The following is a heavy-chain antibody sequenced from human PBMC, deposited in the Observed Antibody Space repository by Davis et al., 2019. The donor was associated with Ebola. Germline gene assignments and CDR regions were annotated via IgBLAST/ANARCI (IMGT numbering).Heavy chain of an antibody. J-gene: IGHJ6*03. Sequence: ASVMVSCKASGYTFTSYYMHWVRQAPGQGLEWMGWINPNSGGTNYAPKFQGWVIMTRDTSINTAYIELRRLRSDDTVVYYCARAGVGWAAMSYYYYYYMDVWGKGTTVTVSS. CDR1: GYTFTSYY. CDR3: ARAGVGWAAMSYYYYYYMDV. D-gene: IGHD2-2*01. CDR2: INPNSGGT. V-gene: IGHV1-2*04.